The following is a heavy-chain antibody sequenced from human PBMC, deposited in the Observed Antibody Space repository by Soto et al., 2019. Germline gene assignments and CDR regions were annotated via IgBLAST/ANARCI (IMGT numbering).Heavy chain of an antibody. V-gene: IGHV4-30-4*08. CDR1: GGSISSGDYY. Sequence: QVQLQESGPGLVKPSQTLSLTCTVSGGSISSGDYYWSWIRQPPGKGLEWIGYIYYSGSTYYNPSLKSQVTISVDTSKNQFSLKLSSVTAADTAVYYCARLYSSSWYGGGYFDYWGQGTLVTVSS. D-gene: IGHD6-13*01. CDR3: ARLYSSSWYGGGYFDY. CDR2: IYYSGST. J-gene: IGHJ4*02.